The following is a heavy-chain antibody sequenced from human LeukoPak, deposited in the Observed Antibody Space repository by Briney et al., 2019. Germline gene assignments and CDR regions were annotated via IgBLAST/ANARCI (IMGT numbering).Heavy chain of an antibody. D-gene: IGHD2-2*01. Sequence: PGGSLRLSCAASGFTFSSYAMNWVRQSPGKGLDWVATISGSADSTYYADSVKGRFTISRDNSKNTLYLQMNSLRADDTALYYCAKTGSGSCSSTGCLYYFDYWGQGTLVTVSS. V-gene: IGHV3-23*01. CDR1: GFTFSSYA. J-gene: IGHJ4*02. CDR2: ISGSADST. CDR3: AKTGSGSCSSTGCLYYFDY.